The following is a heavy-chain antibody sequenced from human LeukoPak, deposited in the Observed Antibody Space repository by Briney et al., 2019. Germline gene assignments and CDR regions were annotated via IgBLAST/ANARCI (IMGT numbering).Heavy chain of an antibody. J-gene: IGHJ4*02. Sequence: PSETLSLTCTVSGGSVSIGSYYWSWIRQPPGEGLEWIGYIYYSGSTNCNPSLKSRVTISVDTSKKQFSLNLSSVTAADTAVYSCARAPYFDWLLYPSPFFDYWGQGTLVTVSS. D-gene: IGHD3-9*01. CDR3: ARAPYFDWLLYPSPFFDY. CDR2: IYYSGST. V-gene: IGHV4-61*01. CDR1: GGSVSIGSYY.